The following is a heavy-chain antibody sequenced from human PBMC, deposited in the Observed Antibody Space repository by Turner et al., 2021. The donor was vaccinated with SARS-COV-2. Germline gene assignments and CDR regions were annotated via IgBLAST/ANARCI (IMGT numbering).Heavy chain of an antibody. Sequence: EVQLVESGGGLVKPGGSLRLPSAASGFTSSSYSMNWVRQAPGKGMEWVSSIRSSSSYIYYADSVKGRFTISRDNAKNSLYLQMNSLRAEDTAVYYCARDVPTYYYDSSGYYTDAFDIWGQGTMVTVSS. CDR3: ARDVPTYYYDSSGYYTDAFDI. V-gene: IGHV3-21*01. CDR2: IRSSSSYI. D-gene: IGHD3-22*01. CDR1: GFTSSSYS. J-gene: IGHJ3*02.